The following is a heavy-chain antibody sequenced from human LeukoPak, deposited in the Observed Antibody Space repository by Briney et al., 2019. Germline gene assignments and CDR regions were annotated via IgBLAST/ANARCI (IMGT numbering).Heavy chain of an antibody. CDR3: AKHVDGSIWGTYQYYYMDI. Sequence: PGGSLRLSCAASEFSFSSDWMSWVRQAPGKGLEWVSLITYSGVSTYYADSVKGRFTISRENSENTVYLHMNSLRAEDPALYFCAKHVDGSIWGTYQYYYMDIWGKGTTVTVSS. J-gene: IGHJ6*03. D-gene: IGHD6-13*01. CDR1: EFSFSSDW. V-gene: IGHV3-23*01. CDR2: ITYSGVST.